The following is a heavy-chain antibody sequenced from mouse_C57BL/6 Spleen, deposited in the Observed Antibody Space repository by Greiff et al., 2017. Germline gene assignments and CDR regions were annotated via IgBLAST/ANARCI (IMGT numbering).Heavy chain of an antibody. CDR1: GYTFTSYW. CDR2: IYPGSGST. J-gene: IGHJ2*01. CDR3: AREKGYGNYFGYFDY. D-gene: IGHD2-1*01. Sequence: QVQLQQPGAELVKPGASVKMSCKASGYTFTSYWITWVKQRPGQGLEWIGDIYPGSGSTNYNEKFKSKATLTVDTSSSTAYMQLSSLTSEDSAVYYCAREKGYGNYFGYFDYWGQGTTLTVSS. V-gene: IGHV1-55*01.